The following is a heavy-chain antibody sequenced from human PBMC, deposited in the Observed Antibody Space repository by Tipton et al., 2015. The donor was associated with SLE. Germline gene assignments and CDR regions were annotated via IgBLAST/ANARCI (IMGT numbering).Heavy chain of an antibody. D-gene: IGHD4-17*01. V-gene: IGHV4-39*07. Sequence: TLSLTCTVSGGSIGSSSYYWGWIRQPPGKGLEWIGSIYYSGSTYYNPSLKSRVTISVDTSKNQFSLKLSSVTAADTAVYYCARPTGGTVTGAFDIWGQGTMVTVSS. CDR3: ARPTGGTVTGAFDI. J-gene: IGHJ3*02. CDR2: IYYSGST. CDR1: GGSIGSSSYY.